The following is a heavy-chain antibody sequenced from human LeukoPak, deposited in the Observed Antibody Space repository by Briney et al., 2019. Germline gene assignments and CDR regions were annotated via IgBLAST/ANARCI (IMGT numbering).Heavy chain of an antibody. J-gene: IGHJ5*02. Sequence: GGSLRLSCAASGFTVSSNYMNWVRQAPGKGLEWVSVIYSGGTTYYADSVKGRFTISRDNSKNTLYLQMNSLGAEDTAVYYCAREATMDLWGQGTLVTVSS. D-gene: IGHD1-26*01. CDR2: IYSGGTT. CDR3: AREATMDL. CDR1: GFTVSSNY. V-gene: IGHV3-66*02.